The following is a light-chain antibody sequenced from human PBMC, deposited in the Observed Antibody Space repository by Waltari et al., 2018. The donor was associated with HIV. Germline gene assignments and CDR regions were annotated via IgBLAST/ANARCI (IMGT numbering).Light chain of an antibody. V-gene: IGLV6-57*01. CDR1: SGSIASSY. CDR3: QSYDTTTPVV. CDR2: EDN. Sequence: NFMLTQPHSVSESPGKTVSISYTRSSGSIASSYVQWYQQRPGSSPTAVIFEDNQRPSGVPERFSGSIDSSSNSASLTISGLKTEDEADYYCQSYDTTTPVVFGGGTRLTVL. J-gene: IGLJ2*01.